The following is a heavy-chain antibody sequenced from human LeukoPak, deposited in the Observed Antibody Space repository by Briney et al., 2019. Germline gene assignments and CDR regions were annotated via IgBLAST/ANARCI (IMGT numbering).Heavy chain of an antibody. J-gene: IGHJ5*02. CDR3: ARGGVLEWLLYRRWDNNWFDP. CDR2: IYYSGST. D-gene: IGHD3-3*01. Sequence: SETLSLTCTVSGGSISSSSYYWGWIRQPPGKGLEWIGSIYYSGSTYYNPSLKSRVTISVDTSKNQFSLKLSSVTAADTAVYYCARGGVLEWLLYRRWDNNWFDPWGQGTLVTVSS. V-gene: IGHV4-39*07. CDR1: GGSISSSSYY.